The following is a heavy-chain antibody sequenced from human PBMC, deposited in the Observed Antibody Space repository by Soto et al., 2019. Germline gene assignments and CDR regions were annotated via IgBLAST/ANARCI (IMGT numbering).Heavy chain of an antibody. V-gene: IGHV3-23*01. CDR3: ATSMRPDY. CDR2: ISGSGGST. Sequence: PGGSLRLSCAASGFTFSSYAMSWVRQAPGKGLEWVSAISGSGGSTYYADSVKGRFTISRDNSKKKLDLQMNSLRAEDTAVYYCATSMRPDYWGQGTLVTVSS. CDR1: GFTFSSYA. J-gene: IGHJ4*02.